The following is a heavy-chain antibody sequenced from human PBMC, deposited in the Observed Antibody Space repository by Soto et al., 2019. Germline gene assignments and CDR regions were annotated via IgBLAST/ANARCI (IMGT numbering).Heavy chain of an antibody. CDR3: VRGGYMHACDI. CDR2: MNNDGSYI. Sequence: GGSLRLSCAAPGFTFSSYWMYWVRQAPGEGLEWVSHMNNDGSYIIYAESVKGRFTFSRDNAKNTLYLQMNSLRAEDTAVYYCVRGGYMHACDIWGQGTMVTVSS. V-gene: IGHV3-74*01. J-gene: IGHJ3*02. D-gene: IGHD6-13*01. CDR1: GFTFSSYW.